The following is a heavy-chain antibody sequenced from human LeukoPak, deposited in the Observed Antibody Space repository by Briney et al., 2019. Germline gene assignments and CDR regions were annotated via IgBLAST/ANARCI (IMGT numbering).Heavy chain of an antibody. Sequence: ASVKVSCKASGYTFTSYGISWVRQAPEQGLEWMGWISAYNGNTNYAHKLQGRATMTTDTYTTTAYMELRSLRSDDTAVYYCARSELRYVGWLSNPGIDYWGQGTLVTASS. D-gene: IGHD3-9*01. CDR1: GYTFTSYG. CDR2: ISAYNGNT. V-gene: IGHV1-18*04. J-gene: IGHJ4*02. CDR3: ARSELRYVGWLSNPGIDY.